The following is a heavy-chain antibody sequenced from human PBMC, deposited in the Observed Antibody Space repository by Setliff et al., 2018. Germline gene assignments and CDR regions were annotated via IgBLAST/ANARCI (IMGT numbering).Heavy chain of an antibody. CDR2: MNPNSGNT. D-gene: IGHD3-22*01. Sequence: ASVKVSCKASGYTFTSCDINWVRQATGQGLEWMGWMNPNSGNTGYAQKFQGRVTMTRNTSISTAYMELSSLRSEDTAVYYCARDGTNYYDSSGYYVLGFMDVWGQGTTVTVSS. CDR1: GYTFTSCD. CDR3: ARDGTNYYDSSGYYVLGFMDV. V-gene: IGHV1-8*01. J-gene: IGHJ6*02.